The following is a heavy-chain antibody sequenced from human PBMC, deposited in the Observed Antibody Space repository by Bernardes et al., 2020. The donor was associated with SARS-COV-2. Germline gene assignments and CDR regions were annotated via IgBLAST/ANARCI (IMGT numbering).Heavy chain of an antibody. Sequence: GGSLRLSCAASGFTFSNYWMSWVRQAPGKGLEWVSYITGRSGYTNYADSVKDRFTISRDNTKNSLYLQLNSLRAEDTAVYYCARGDILTGYNFYYYALDVWGQGTTVTVS. V-gene: IGHV3-11*06. CDR3: ARGDILTGYNFYYYALDV. CDR1: GFTFSNYW. D-gene: IGHD3-9*01. CDR2: ITGRSGYT. J-gene: IGHJ6*02.